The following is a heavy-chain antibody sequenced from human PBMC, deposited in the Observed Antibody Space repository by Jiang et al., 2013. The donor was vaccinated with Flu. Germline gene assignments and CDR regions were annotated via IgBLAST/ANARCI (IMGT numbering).Heavy chain of an antibody. D-gene: IGHD6-13*01. CDR3: ARARAVSPYSSSWYIDY. CDR2: LLHGST. J-gene: IGHJ4*02. V-gene: IGHV4-59*01. Sequence: SGGSISSYYWSWIRQPPGKGLEWDWVYLLHGSTNYNPSLKSRVTISVDTSKNQFSLKLSSVTAADTAVYYCARARAVSPYSSSWYIDYWGQGTLVTVSS. CDR1: GGSISSYY.